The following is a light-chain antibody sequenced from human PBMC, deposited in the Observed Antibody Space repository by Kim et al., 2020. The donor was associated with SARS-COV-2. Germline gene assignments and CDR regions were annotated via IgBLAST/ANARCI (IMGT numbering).Light chain of an antibody. J-gene: IGLJ2*01. CDR1: SLRSYY. CDR2: GKN. V-gene: IGLV3-19*01. Sequence: VALGKKVRIKCQGDSLRSYYATWYQQKPGQAPILVIYGKNNRPSGIPDRFSGSSSGNTASLTITGTQAGDEADYYCNSRDSNDNVVFGGGTQLTVL. CDR3: NSRDSNDNVV.